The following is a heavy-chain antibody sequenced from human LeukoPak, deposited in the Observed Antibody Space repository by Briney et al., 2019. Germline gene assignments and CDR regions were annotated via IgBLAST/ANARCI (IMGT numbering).Heavy chain of an antibody. Sequence: GGSLRLSCAASGFTVSSNYMTWVRQAPEKGLEWVSVVYSGGSTYYTDSVKGRFTISRDNSKNTLYLQMGSLRAEDMAVYYCARGSHRRYSSSWYSLWGQGTLVTVSS. V-gene: IGHV3-66*01. CDR3: ARGSHRRYSSSWYSL. J-gene: IGHJ4*02. D-gene: IGHD6-13*01. CDR1: GFTVSSNY. CDR2: VYSGGST.